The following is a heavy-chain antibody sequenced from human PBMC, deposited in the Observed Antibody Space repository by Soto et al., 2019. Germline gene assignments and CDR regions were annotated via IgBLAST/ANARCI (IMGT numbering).Heavy chain of an antibody. V-gene: IGHV4-4*02. CDR2: IYHSGST. CDR3: ATDVLRFLEWSYGMDV. CDR1: GGSISSSNW. Sequence: PSETLSLTCAVSGGSISSSNWWSWVRQPPGKGLEWIGEIYHSGSTNYNPSLKSRVTISVDKSKNQFSLKLSSVTAADTAVYYCATDVLRFLEWSYGMDVWGQGTTVTVSS. J-gene: IGHJ6*02. D-gene: IGHD3-3*01.